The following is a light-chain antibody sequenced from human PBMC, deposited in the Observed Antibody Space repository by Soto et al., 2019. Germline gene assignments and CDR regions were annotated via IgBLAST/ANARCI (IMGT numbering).Light chain of an antibody. CDR2: AAS. J-gene: IGKJ1*01. Sequence: DIQMTQSPYSLSASVGDRVTITCRASQSIRRSLNWYQQKPGKAPKLLIYAASSLQSGVPSRFSGTESGKDFTLTSSSLLPEDVAIYYCQQSFNSPRTFGQGTKVDIK. CDR3: QQSFNSPRT. CDR1: QSIRRS. V-gene: IGKV1-39*01.